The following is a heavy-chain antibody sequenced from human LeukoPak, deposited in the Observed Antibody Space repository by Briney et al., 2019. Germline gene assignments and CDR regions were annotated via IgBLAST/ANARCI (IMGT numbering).Heavy chain of an antibody. V-gene: IGHV3-66*01. Sequence: GGSLRLPCAASGFTVSSNYMSWVRQAPGKGLEWVSVIYSGGSAFYPDSVKGRFIVSRDNSKNTLYLQMNSLRAEDTAVYYCARISSLNYYFDYWGQGTLVTVSS. J-gene: IGHJ4*02. CDR1: GFTVSSNY. CDR3: ARISSLNYYFDY. CDR2: IYSGGSA. D-gene: IGHD5/OR15-5a*01.